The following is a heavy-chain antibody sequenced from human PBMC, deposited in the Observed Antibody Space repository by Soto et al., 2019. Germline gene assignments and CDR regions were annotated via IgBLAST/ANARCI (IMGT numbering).Heavy chain of an antibody. J-gene: IGHJ4*02. CDR2: VSAYSGST. V-gene: IGHV1-18*01. CDR3: AREAGRAYYDFWIGVDY. Sequence: QVQLVQSGAEVTKPGASVKVSCKASGYIFDIYGISWVRQAPGQGLEWLGWVSAYSGSTQIAQKFQGRITMTTDTATTTAYMELRSLTSDDTAVYYCAREAGRAYYDFWIGVDYWGQGTLVTVSS. D-gene: IGHD3-3*01. CDR1: GYIFDIYG.